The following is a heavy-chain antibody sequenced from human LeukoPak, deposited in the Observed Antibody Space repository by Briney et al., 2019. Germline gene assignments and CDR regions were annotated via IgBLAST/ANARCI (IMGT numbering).Heavy chain of an antibody. V-gene: IGHV1-2*02. CDR1: GYTFTGYY. Sequence: GASVKDSCQSSGYTFTGYYMHWLRQPPAKGLEWMGCHNPNSGDTNYAQKFHGRVTMTRDTSISTTYMKLTRMSSDDTAVYYCARVSASSSDTAFDYWGQGTLVTVSS. CDR2: HNPNSGDT. CDR3: ARVSASSSDTAFDY. J-gene: IGHJ4*02. D-gene: IGHD6-25*01.